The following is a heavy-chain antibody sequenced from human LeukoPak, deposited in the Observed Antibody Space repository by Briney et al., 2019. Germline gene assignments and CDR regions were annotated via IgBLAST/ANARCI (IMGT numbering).Heavy chain of an antibody. CDR1: GFTFSGYW. V-gene: IGHV3-74*01. CDR2: INSDGSST. J-gene: IGHJ4*02. Sequence: PGGSLRLSCAASGFTFSGYWMHWVRQAPGKGLVWVSRINSDGSSTSYADSVKGRFTISRDNAKNSLYLQMNSLRAEDTALYYCARDLERWLQFGSGYWGQGALVTVSS. CDR3: ARDLERWLQFGSGY. D-gene: IGHD5-24*01.